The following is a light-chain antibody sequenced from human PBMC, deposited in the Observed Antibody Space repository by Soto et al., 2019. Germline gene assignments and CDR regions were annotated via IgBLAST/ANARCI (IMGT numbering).Light chain of an antibody. V-gene: IGLV1-51*01. J-gene: IGLJ1*01. Sequence: QSVLTQPPSVSAAPGQKVTISCSGSSSNIGNNYVSWYQHLSGTAPKLLIYDNNKRPSGIPDRFSGSKSGTSATLGITGLQTGDEADYYCGTWDSSLCGYVFGTGTKV. CDR2: DNN. CDR3: GTWDSSLCGYV. CDR1: SSNIGNNY.